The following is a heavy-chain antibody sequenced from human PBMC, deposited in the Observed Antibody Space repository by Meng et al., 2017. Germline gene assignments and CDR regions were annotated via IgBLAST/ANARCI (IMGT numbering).Heavy chain of an antibody. J-gene: IGHJ4*02. CDR2: INSNSDGETT. Sequence: EVRLVGSGGGLVKPGGSLRLSCVAAGFRVTDAWMSWVRQAPGKGLEWVGRINSNSDGETTDYAAPVKGRFTISRDDSKNTLYLQMNSLITEDTAVYFCATGAAAADHWGQGTLVTVSS. CDR1: GFRVTDAW. V-gene: IGHV3-15*01. CDR3: ATGAAAADH. D-gene: IGHD6-13*01.